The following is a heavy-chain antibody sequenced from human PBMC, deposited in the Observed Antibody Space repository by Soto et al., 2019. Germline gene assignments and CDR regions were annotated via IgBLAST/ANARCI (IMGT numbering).Heavy chain of an antibody. CDR1: GFTFANAW. V-gene: IGHV3-15*01. Sequence: LRLSCAGSGFTFANAWMSWVRQAPGKGLEWVGRIKSKTDGGTTDFAAPVKGRFSISRDDSKKMVFLQMDSLKTEDTAMYYCTTDFGSTSYGFDYWGQGALVTVSS. CDR3: TTDFGSTSYGFDY. CDR2: IKSKTDGGTT. J-gene: IGHJ4*02. D-gene: IGHD5-18*01.